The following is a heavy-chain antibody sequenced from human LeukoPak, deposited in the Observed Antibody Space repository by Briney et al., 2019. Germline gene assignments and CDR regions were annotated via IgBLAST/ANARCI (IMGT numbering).Heavy chain of an antibody. CDR1: GFTFSSYA. V-gene: IGHV3-23*01. CDR3: AKKSAQLWLQVYYFDY. Sequence: GGSLRLSCAASGFTFSSYAMSWVRQAPGKGLEWVSAISGSGGSTYYADSVKGLFTISRDNSKNTLYLQMNSLRAEDTAVYYCAKKSAQLWLQVYYFDYWGQGTLVTVSS. D-gene: IGHD5-18*01. CDR2: ISGSGGST. J-gene: IGHJ4*02.